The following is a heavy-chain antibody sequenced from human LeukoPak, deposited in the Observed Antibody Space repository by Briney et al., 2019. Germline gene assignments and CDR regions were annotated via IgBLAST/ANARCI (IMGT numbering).Heavy chain of an antibody. Sequence: GGSLRLSCAASGFTFSSYAMNWVRQAPGKGLEWVSPISGSSVFIYYADPVKGRFTISRDNAKNSLYLEMNSLRAEDTAVYYCARSLSSSWTQFDHWGQGTLVTVSS. D-gene: IGHD6-13*01. CDR3: ARSLSSSWTQFDH. CDR1: GFTFSSYA. V-gene: IGHV3-21*01. J-gene: IGHJ4*02. CDR2: ISGSSVFI.